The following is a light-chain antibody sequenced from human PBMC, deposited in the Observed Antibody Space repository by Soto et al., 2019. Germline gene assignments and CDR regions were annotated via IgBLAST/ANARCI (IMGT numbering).Light chain of an antibody. CDR2: AAS. CDR1: QSIATY. Sequence: DIEMTQSPSSLSVSVGDSVTINCRTSQSIATYLNWYQQKPGKAPKLLIYAASSLQSGVPSRFSGSGSGTDFTLTISSLQPEDFATYYCQQSYSTPPTFGGGTKVEIK. J-gene: IGKJ4*01. CDR3: QQSYSTPPT. V-gene: IGKV1-39*01.